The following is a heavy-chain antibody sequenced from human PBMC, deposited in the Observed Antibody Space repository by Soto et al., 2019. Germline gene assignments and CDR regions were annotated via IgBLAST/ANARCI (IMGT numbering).Heavy chain of an antibody. CDR1: GFTFSNAW. CDR2: IKRKTDGGTT. Sequence: EVQLVESGGGLVKPGGSLRLSCAASGFTFSNAWMRWVRQAPGKGLEWVGRIKRKTDGGTTDYAAPVKGRFTISRDESKTTLYLQMNSLKTENTDVYYCTKEGAWDCSGGSCYSGPPRGYFDYWGQGTLVTVSS. CDR3: TKEGAWDCSGGSCYSGPPRGYFDY. D-gene: IGHD2-15*01. J-gene: IGHJ4*02. V-gene: IGHV3-15*01.